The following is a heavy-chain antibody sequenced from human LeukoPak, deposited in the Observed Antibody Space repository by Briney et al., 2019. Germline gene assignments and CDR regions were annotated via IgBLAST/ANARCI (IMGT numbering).Heavy chain of an antibody. CDR1: GFTFSSYS. CDR2: ITASGTAM. Sequence: GGSLRLSCAASGFTFSSYSMNWVRQAPGKGLEWVSHITASGTAMFYADSVKGRFTISRDNAKNSLYLQMNSLRDEDTAVYYCARADLPAAIGYYYYGMDVWGQGTTVTISS. CDR3: ARADLPAAIGYYYYGMDV. D-gene: IGHD2-2*01. J-gene: IGHJ6*02. V-gene: IGHV3-48*02.